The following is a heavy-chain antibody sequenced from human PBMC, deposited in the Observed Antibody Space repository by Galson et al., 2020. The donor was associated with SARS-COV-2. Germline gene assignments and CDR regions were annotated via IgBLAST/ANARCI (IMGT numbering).Heavy chain of an antibody. CDR2: TYWSDDK. CDR3: ARQYYYDSPDAFDI. Sequence: SAPTLVNPPQTLTLTCTFSGFSLSTSGVGVGCIRQPPGKALEWLAVTYWSDDKRYSPSLKSRLTITKDTSKKQVVLTMTNMDPVDTATYYCARQYYYDSPDAFDIWGQGTKVTVSS. CDR1: GFSLSTSGVG. J-gene: IGHJ3*02. V-gene: IGHV2-5*01. D-gene: IGHD3-22*01.